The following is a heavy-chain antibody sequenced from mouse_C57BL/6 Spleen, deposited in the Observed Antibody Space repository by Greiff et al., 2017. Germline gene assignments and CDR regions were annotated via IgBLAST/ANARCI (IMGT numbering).Heavy chain of an antibody. CDR3: ASRGRGYYGFAY. J-gene: IGHJ3*01. Sequence: QVQLQQPGAELVKPGASVKMSCKASGYTFTDYYINWVKQRPGQGLEWIGKIGPGSGSTYYNEKFKGKATLTADKSSSTAYVQLSSLTSEDSAVYFGASRGRGYYGFAYWGQGTLVTVSA. CDR2: IGPGSGST. D-gene: IGHD2-3*01. V-gene: IGHV1-77*01. CDR1: GYTFTDYY.